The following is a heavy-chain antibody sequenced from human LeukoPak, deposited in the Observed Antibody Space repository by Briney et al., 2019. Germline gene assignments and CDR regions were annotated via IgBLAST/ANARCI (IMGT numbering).Heavy chain of an antibody. J-gene: IGHJ4*02. Sequence: SETLSLTCTVSGVSISSGDYYWSWIRQPAGKGLEWVGRIYTGGSTDYNPSLKSRVTISVDTPRNQFSLKLSSVTAADTAVYYCARHRPTVTTGFDYWGQGTLVTVSS. CDR3: ARHRPTVTTGFDY. CDR1: GVSISSGDYY. D-gene: IGHD4-17*01. CDR2: IYTGGST. V-gene: IGHV4-61*02.